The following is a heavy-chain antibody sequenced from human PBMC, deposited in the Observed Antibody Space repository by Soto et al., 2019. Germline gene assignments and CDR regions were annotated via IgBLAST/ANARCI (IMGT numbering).Heavy chain of an antibody. J-gene: IGHJ6*02. V-gene: IGHV1-69*01. D-gene: IGHD3-22*01. Sequence: QVQLVQSGAEVKKPASSVKVSCKASGGTFSSYAISCVRQAPGQGLEWMGGIIPIFGTANYTQKFQGRVTITTDASTSTAYMEMSSLRSEDTAVYYCARRETRYYYDRSGYLGYYDYGMDVWGQGTTVTVCS. CDR3: ARRETRYYYDRSGYLGYYDYGMDV. CDR2: IIPIFGTA. CDR1: GGTFSSYA.